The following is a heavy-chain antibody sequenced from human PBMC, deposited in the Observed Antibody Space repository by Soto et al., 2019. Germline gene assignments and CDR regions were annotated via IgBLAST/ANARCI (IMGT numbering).Heavy chain of an antibody. CDR3: ATVRWELHDAFDI. CDR2: IYHSGMT. D-gene: IGHD4-17*01. V-gene: IGHV4-31*03. CDR1: GGSISTGGYY. J-gene: IGHJ3*02. Sequence: QVQLQESGPGLVKPSQTLSLTCTVSGGSISTGGYYWSWIRQHPGRGLEWIGYIYHSGMTFSNPSLQSRVAISIDTSENQFSLKLSSVTAADTAVYYCATVRWELHDAFDIWGHGTMASVSS.